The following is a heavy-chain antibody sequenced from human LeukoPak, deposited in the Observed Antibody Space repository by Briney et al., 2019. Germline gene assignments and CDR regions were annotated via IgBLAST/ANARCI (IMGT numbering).Heavy chain of an antibody. CDR2: IYHSGST. Sequence: PSEXXSLTCAVSGYSISSGYYWGWSRQPPGKGLEGIGSIYHSGSTYYKPSLKRGVTISVETSKNQFCLKVRSVTDADTGVYYCARHQYCSSTSCLAGYYYYYYMDVWGKGTTVTVSS. J-gene: IGHJ6*03. CDR1: GYSISSGYY. V-gene: IGHV4-38-2*01. CDR3: ARHQYCSSTSCLAGYYYYYYMDV. D-gene: IGHD2-2*01.